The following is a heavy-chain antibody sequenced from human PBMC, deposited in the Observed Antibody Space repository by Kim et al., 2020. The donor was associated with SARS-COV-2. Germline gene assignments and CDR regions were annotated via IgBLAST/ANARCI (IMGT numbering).Heavy chain of an antibody. D-gene: IGHD3-10*01. Sequence: SETLSLTCAVYGGSFSGYYWSWIRQPPGKGLEWIGEINHSGSTNYNPSLKSRVTISVDTSKNQFSLKLSSVTAADTAVYYCARATSPYGSGSYSLDYWG. V-gene: IGHV4-34*01. CDR3: ARATSPYGSGSYSLDY. CDR2: INHSGST. CDR1: GGSFSGYY. J-gene: IGHJ4*01.